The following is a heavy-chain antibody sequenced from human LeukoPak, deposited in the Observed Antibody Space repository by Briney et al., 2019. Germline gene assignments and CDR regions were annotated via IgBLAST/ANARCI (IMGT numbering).Heavy chain of an antibody. Sequence: PGRSLRLSCAASGFTFSSYGMHWVRQAPGKGLEWVAVIWYDGSNKYYADSVKGRFTISRDNSKNTLYLQMNSLRAEDTAVYYCARDGPRGITIFGVVPYYYYGMDVWGQGTTVTVSS. D-gene: IGHD3-3*01. J-gene: IGHJ6*02. V-gene: IGHV3-33*08. CDR1: GFTFSSYG. CDR2: IWYDGSNK. CDR3: ARDGPRGITIFGVVPYYYYGMDV.